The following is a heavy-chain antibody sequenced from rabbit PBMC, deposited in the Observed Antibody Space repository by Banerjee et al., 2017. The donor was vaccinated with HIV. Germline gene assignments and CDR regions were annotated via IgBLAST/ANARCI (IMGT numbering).Heavy chain of an antibody. CDR3: ARALWDAGSR. Sequence: QEQLGESGGDLVKPEGSLTLTCTASGFSFSSYWMSWVRQAPGKGPEWIGYIDTSSGSTYYASWVNGRFTISRDNAQNTAFLQATSLTGADTATYFCARALWDAGSRWGPGTLVTVS. D-gene: IGHD4-2*01. V-gene: IGHV1S47*01. CDR2: IDTSSGST. J-gene: IGHJ6*01. CDR1: GFSFSSYW.